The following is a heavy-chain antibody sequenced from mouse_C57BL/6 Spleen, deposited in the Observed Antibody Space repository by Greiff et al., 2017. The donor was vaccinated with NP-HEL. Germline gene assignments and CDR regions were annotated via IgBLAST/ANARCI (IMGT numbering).Heavy chain of an antibody. J-gene: IGHJ3*01. D-gene: IGHD2-3*01. Sequence: QVQLQQSGPELVKPGASVKLSCKASGYTFTSYDINWVKQRPGQGLEWIGWIYPRDGSTKYNEKFKGKATLTVDTSSSTAYMELHSLTSEDSAVYVCARREVYDGYSAWFAYWGQGTLVTVSA. CDR2: IYPRDGST. CDR3: ARREVYDGYSAWFAY. V-gene: IGHV1-85*01. CDR1: GYTFTSYD.